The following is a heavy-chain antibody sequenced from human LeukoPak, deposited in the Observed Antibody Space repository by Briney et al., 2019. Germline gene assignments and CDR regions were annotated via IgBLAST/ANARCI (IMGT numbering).Heavy chain of an antibody. V-gene: IGHV3-23*01. CDR2: ISGSGGST. CDR1: GFTFSSYA. CDR3: AKDDSSGYYRGYFDY. D-gene: IGHD3-22*01. J-gene: IGHJ4*02. Sequence: GGSLRLSCVASGFTFSSYAMSWVRQAPGKGLEWVSAISGSGGSTYYADSVKGRFTISRDNSKNTLYLQMNSLRAEDTAVHYCAKDDSSGYYRGYFDYWGQGTLVTVSS.